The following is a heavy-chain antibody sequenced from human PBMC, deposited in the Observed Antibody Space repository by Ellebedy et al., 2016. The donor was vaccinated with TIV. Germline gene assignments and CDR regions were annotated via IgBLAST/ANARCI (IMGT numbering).Heavy chain of an antibody. V-gene: IGHV1-46*01. J-gene: IGHJ4*02. D-gene: IGHD3-16*01. Sequence: ALVKVSCKASGYTFTSYYIHWVRQAPGQGLEWMGIINPSGGSTSYAEKFQGRITMTRDTSTRTVYMELSSLRSEDTAMYSCAREGDLGADYWGQGTLVTVSS. CDR3: AREGDLGADY. CDR2: INPSGGST. CDR1: GYTFTSYY.